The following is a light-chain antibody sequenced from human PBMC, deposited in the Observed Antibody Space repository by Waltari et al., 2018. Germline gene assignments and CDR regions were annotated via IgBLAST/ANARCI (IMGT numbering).Light chain of an antibody. J-gene: IGKJ3*01. CDR2: NAS. CDR1: QSVTSY. V-gene: IGKV3-11*01. CDR3: QQRSNWVFT. Sequence: SCGARQSVTSYLAWYQQKPGQAPRLLIYNASNRTTGIPAMFSGSGSGTDFTLPISTLEPEDFEVYYCQQRSNWVFTFGPGTKVDIK.